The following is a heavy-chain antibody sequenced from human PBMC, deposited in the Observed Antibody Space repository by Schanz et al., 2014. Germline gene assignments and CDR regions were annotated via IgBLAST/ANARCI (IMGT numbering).Heavy chain of an antibody. CDR3: AKEKEEVAADGSFFDY. CDR2: IDYAGST. D-gene: IGHD6-13*01. J-gene: IGHJ4*02. CDR1: GFTVSANY. V-gene: IGHV3-66*02. Sequence: EVQVVESGGGLVQPGGSLRLSCAVSGFTVSANYMIWVRQPPGKGLEWVSLIDYAGSTNYADSVKGRFTISRDNSKNTLYLQMNSLRAEDTAVYYCAKEKEEVAADGSFFDYWGQGTLVTVSS.